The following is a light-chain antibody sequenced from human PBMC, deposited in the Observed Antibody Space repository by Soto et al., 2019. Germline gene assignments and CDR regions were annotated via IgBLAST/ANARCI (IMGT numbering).Light chain of an antibody. Sequence: ENVLTQSPGTLSLSPGERATLSCRASQSVSSNYVAWYQQKPGQAPRLLVYGASGRATGIPDRFSGSGSGTDFTLTISRLEPEDFTVYYWQQYGSSRSTSGQGTKLAI. CDR1: QSVSSNY. V-gene: IGKV3-20*01. J-gene: IGKJ1*01. CDR3: QQYGSSRST. CDR2: GAS.